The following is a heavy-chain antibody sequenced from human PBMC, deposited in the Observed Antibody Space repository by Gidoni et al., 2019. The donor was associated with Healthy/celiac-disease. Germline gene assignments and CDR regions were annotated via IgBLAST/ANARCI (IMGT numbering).Heavy chain of an antibody. V-gene: IGHV6-1*01. CDR3: ARESLGIPSWNYYYYYGMDV. J-gene: IGHJ6*02. Sequence: QVQLQQSGPGLVKPSQTLSLTCAISGDSVSSNSAAWNWIRQSPSRGLEWLGRTYYRSKWYNDYAVSVKSRITINPDTSKNQFSLQLNSVTPEDTAVYYCARESLGIPSWNYYYYYGMDVWGQGTTVTVSS. CDR2: TYYRSKWYN. CDR1: GDSVSSNSAA. D-gene: IGHD7-27*01.